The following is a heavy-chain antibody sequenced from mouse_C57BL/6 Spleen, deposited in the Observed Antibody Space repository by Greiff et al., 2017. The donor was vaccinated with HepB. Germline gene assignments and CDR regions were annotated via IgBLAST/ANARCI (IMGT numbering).Heavy chain of an antibody. CDR3: AREGVYYGNLAFDY. Sequence: VMLVESGPGLVAPSQSLSITCTVSGFSLTSYAISWVRQPPGKGLEWLGVIWTGGGTNYNSALKSRLSISKDNSKSQVFLKMNSLQTDDTARYYCAREGVYYGNLAFDYWGQGTTLTVSS. CDR1: GFSLTSYA. V-gene: IGHV2-9-1*01. J-gene: IGHJ2*01. D-gene: IGHD2-1*01. CDR2: IWTGGGT.